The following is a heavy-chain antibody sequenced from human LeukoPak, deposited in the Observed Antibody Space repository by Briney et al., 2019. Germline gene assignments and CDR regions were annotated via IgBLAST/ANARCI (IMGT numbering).Heavy chain of an antibody. V-gene: IGHV3-23*01. J-gene: IGHJ5*02. Sequence: GGSLRFSCADSGFTFRSYAMSWVRQAPGKGLEWVSDISGSGGSTYYADSVKGRFTISRDNSKNTLYLQMNSLRAEDTAVYYCARVPAAMRIWFDPWGQGTLVTVSS. CDR2: ISGSGGST. D-gene: IGHD2-2*01. CDR1: GFTFRSYA. CDR3: ARVPAAMRIWFDP.